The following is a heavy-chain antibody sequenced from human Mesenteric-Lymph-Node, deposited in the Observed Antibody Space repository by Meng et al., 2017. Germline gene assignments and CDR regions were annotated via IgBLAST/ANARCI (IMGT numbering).Heavy chain of an antibody. Sequence: PVYASGSPLVKPPPILTLTCTFSGFSLSTSGVGVGWIRQPPGKALEWLALIYWDDDYRYIPSLESRLSITKDTSKNQVVLTMTNMDPVDTATYYCAHRPVAGYFDYWGQGTLVTVSS. J-gene: IGHJ4*02. CDR2: IYWDDDY. D-gene: IGHD6-19*01. V-gene: IGHV2-5*02. CDR1: GFSLSTSGVG. CDR3: AHRPVAGYFDY.